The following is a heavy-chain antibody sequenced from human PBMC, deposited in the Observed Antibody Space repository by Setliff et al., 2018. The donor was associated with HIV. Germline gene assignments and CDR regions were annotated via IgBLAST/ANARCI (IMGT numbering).Heavy chain of an antibody. CDR1: GFTFSNAW. CDR2: IKSKTDGGTT. CDR3: TTLSGFDDSSGFYFDYYFDY. Sequence: SCAASGFTFSNAWMNWVRQAPGKGLEWVGHIKSKTDGGTTVYAAPVKGRFSISRDDSKNTLYLQMNSLQIEDTAVYYCTTLSGFDDSSGFYFDYYFDYWGPGTLVTVSS. V-gene: IGHV3-15*01. D-gene: IGHD3-22*01. J-gene: IGHJ4*02.